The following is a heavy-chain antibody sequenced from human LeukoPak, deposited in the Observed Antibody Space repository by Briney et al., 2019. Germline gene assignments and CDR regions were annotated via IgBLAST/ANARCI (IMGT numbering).Heavy chain of an antibody. Sequence: GGSLRLSCAVSGFTFSDHYMEWVRQAPGKGPEWVGRSRDKAHSYTTEYAPSVKGRFTISRDDSKNSLYLQMNSLKTEDTAVYYCARATAGVAYWGQGTLVTVSS. CDR1: GFTFSDHY. D-gene: IGHD1-1*01. J-gene: IGHJ4*02. CDR2: SRDKAHSYTT. V-gene: IGHV3-72*01. CDR3: ARATAGVAY.